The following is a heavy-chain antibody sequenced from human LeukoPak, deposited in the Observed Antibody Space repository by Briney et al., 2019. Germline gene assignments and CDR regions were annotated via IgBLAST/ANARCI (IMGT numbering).Heavy chain of an antibody. CDR3: ARARGTAAAPV. J-gene: IGHJ4*02. CDR1: GFTFSDYY. Sequence: GGSLRLSCAASGFTFSDYYMSWIRQAPGKGLEWVSYIDSSGSTIYYADSVKGRFTISRDNAKNSLYLQMNRLRAEDTAAYYCARARGTAAAPVWGQGTLVTVSS. D-gene: IGHD6-13*01. CDR2: IDSSGSTI. V-gene: IGHV3-11*01.